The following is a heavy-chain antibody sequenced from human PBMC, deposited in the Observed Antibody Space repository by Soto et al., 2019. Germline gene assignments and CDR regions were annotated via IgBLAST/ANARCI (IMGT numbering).Heavy chain of an antibody. CDR2: IKQDGSEK. CDR3: ARVLRYFDWLFNYYFDY. Sequence: GGSLRLSCAASGFTFSSYWMSWVRQAPGKGLEWVANIKQDGSEKYYVDSVKGRFTISRDNAKNSLYLQMNSLRAEDTAVYYCARVLRYFDWLFNYYFDYWGQGTLVTVSS. D-gene: IGHD3-9*01. V-gene: IGHV3-7*01. CDR1: GFTFSSYW. J-gene: IGHJ4*02.